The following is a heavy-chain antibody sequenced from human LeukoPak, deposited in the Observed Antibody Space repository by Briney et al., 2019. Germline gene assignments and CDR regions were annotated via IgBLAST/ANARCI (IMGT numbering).Heavy chain of an antibody. Sequence: ASVKVSCKASGYTFTGYYMHWVRQAPGQGLEWMGRINPNSGGTNYAQKLQGRVTMTTDTSTSTAYMELRSLRSDDTAVYYCARDWSCSGGSCYLSNFDYWGQGTLVTVSS. J-gene: IGHJ4*02. CDR2: INPNSGGT. CDR1: GYTFTGYY. CDR3: ARDWSCSGGSCYLSNFDY. D-gene: IGHD2-15*01. V-gene: IGHV1-2*06.